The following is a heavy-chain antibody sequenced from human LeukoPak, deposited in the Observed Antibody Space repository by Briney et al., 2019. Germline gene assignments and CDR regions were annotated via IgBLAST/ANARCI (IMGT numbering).Heavy chain of an antibody. CDR3: ARVDGYSSGWLDY. CDR2: ISSSSSYI. J-gene: IGHJ4*02. CDR1: GFTFSSYS. D-gene: IGHD6-19*01. Sequence: GGSLRLSCAASGFTFSSYSMNWVRQAPGKGLEWVSSISSSSSYIYYADSVKGRFTISRDNAKNSLYLQMNSLRAEDTAVYYCARVDGYSSGWLDYWGQGTLVTVSS. V-gene: IGHV3-21*01.